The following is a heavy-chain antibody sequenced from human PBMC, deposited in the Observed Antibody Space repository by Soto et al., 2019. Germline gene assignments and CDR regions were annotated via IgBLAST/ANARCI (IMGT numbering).Heavy chain of an antibody. J-gene: IGHJ6*02. V-gene: IGHV5-51*01. CDR1: GYSFTSYW. CDR2: IYPGDSDT. D-gene: IGHD3-16*01. CDR3: ASRRIRFGMDV. Sequence: GESLKISCKGSGYSFTSYWIGWVRQMPGKGLEWMGIIYPGDSDTRYSPSFQGQVTISADKSTSTAYLQWSSLKASDTAMSYWASRRIRFGMDVWGQGTTVTVSS.